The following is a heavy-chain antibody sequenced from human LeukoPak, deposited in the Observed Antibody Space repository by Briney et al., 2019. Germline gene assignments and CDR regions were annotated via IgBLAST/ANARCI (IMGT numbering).Heavy chain of an antibody. CDR3: ARDGARLTGTSGMDV. CDR2: IHSTGDR. D-gene: IGHD4-17*01. CDR1: GGSMNSHY. Sequence: PSETLSLTCAVSGGSMNSHYWSWIRQPPGKGLEWIGFIHSTGDRSQNPSLRGRATISSDTSKNQFSLRLSSVTVADTAVYYCARDGARLTGTSGMDVWGHGTTVTVSS. V-gene: IGHV4-59*11. J-gene: IGHJ6*02.